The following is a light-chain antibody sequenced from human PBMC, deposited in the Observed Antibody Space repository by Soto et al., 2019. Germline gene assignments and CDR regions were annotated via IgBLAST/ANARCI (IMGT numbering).Light chain of an antibody. CDR3: QQYNNWPPYS. CDR2: AAS. Sequence: EIVMTQSPATLSVSPGERATLSCRASPSVSSNIAWYQQKPGQTPRLLIFAASIRATGIPARFSGSGSGTEFTLTISSLQSEDFAVYYCQQYNNWPPYSFGQGTKLEIK. V-gene: IGKV3-15*01. CDR1: PSVSSN. J-gene: IGKJ2*03.